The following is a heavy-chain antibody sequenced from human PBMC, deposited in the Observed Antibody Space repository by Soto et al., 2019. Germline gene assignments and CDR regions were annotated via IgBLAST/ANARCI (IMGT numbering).Heavy chain of an antibody. J-gene: IGHJ4*02. CDR1: GYTFTGYF. V-gene: IGHV1-2*02. CDR2: INPNNGDT. Sequence: GASVKVSCKASGYTFTGYFVHWVRQAPGQGLEWMGWINPNNGDTNYAQNFQGRVTMTRDTSINTAYMELSRLRSDDTAVYYCARIKTYYDSRRGIAYWGQGALVTVSS. CDR3: ARIKTYYDSRRGIAY. D-gene: IGHD3-22*01.